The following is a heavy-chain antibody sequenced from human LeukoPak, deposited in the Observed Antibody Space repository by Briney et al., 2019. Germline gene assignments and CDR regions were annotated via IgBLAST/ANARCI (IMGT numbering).Heavy chain of an antibody. CDR3: ASQFRYQFPTTGFDY. J-gene: IGHJ4*02. V-gene: IGHV4-34*01. Sequence: SSETLSLTCAVYGGSFSGYYWSWIRQPPGKGLEWIGEINHSGSTNYNPSLKSRVTISVDTSKNQFSLKLSSVTAADTAVYYCASQFRYQFPTTGFDYWGQGTLVTVSS. CDR2: INHSGST. D-gene: IGHD1-14*01. CDR1: GGSFSGYY.